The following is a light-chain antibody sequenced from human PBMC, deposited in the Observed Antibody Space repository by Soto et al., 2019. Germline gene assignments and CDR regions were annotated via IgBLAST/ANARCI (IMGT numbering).Light chain of an antibody. J-gene: IGLJ3*02. V-gene: IGLV2-14*01. Sequence: QSALTQPASVSGSPGQSVTISCTGTSSEVGSYNYVSWYQQDPGKAPKLIIYEVSNRPSGVSDRFSGSKSGNTASLTISGLQAEDEADYYCSSYTSSLTWVFGGGTQLTVL. CDR2: EVS. CDR3: SSYTSSLTWV. CDR1: SSEVGSYNY.